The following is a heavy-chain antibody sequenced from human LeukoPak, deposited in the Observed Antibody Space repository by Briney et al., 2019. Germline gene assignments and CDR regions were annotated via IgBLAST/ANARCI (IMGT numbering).Heavy chain of an antibody. V-gene: IGHV4-31*03. Sequence: PSQTLSLTCTVSGGSISSGGYYWSWVRQHPGKGLEWIGHIYNSGSTSYSPPLKSRVTISIDTSKNQFFLRLSSVTAADTAVYYCARESYYHDNSGYNQGRDIDYWGQGTLVSVSS. J-gene: IGHJ4*02. CDR3: ARESYYHDNSGYNQGRDIDY. D-gene: IGHD3-22*01. CDR1: GGSISSGGYY. CDR2: IYNSGST.